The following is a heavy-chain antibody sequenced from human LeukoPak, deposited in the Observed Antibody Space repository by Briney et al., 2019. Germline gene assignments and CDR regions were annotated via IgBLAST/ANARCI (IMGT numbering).Heavy chain of an antibody. J-gene: IGHJ4*02. D-gene: IGHD6-13*01. CDR3: AKDEGYSSSWYFHYFDY. CDR2: ISYDGSNK. CDR1: GFTFSSYG. V-gene: IGHV3-30*18. Sequence: EGSLRLSCAASGFTFSSYGMHWVRQAPGKGLEWVAVISYDGSNKYYADSVKGRFTISRDNSKNTLYLQMNSLRAEDTAVYYCAKDEGYSSSWYFHYFDYWGQGTLVTVSS.